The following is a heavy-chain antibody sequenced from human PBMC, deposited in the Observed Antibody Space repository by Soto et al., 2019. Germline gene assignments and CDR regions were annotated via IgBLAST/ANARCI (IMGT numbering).Heavy chain of an antibody. CDR3: ARSVPLSGAYCGGDCYIDAFDI. D-gene: IGHD2-21*01. J-gene: IGHJ3*02. V-gene: IGHV1-8*02. CDR2: MNPNSGNT. CDR1: GGTFSSYT. Sequence: GASVKVSCKASGGTFSSYTISWVRQAPGQGLEWMGWMNPNSGNTGYAQKFQGRVTMTRNTSMSTAYMELSSLRSEDTAVYYCARSVPLSGAYCGGDCYIDAFDIWGQGTMVTVSS.